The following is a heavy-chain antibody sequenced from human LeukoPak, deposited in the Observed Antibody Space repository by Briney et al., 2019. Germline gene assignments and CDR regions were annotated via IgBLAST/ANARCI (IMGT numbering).Heavy chain of an antibody. Sequence: GGSLRLSCAASGFTFSSCWMSWVRQAPGKGLERVANIKQDGSEKYYVDSVKGRFTISRDNAKNSLYLQMNSLRAEDTAVYYCAELGITMIGGVWGKGTTVTISS. CDR2: IKQDGSEK. CDR3: AELGITMIGGV. J-gene: IGHJ6*04. V-gene: IGHV3-7*01. CDR1: GFTFSSCW. D-gene: IGHD3-10*02.